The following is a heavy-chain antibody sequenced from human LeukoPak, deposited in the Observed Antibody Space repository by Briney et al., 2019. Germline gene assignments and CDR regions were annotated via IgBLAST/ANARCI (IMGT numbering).Heavy chain of an antibody. Sequence: PGGSLRLTCVASGFTFSSYWMHWVRQDPRKGLVWVSRINGDGRNINYADSVKGRFTISRDNSKNTLYLQMNSLRAEDTAVYYCARDDYYDSSGQGVLAFDIWGQGTMVTVSS. CDR2: INGDGRNI. V-gene: IGHV3-74*01. D-gene: IGHD3-22*01. J-gene: IGHJ3*02. CDR3: ARDDYYDSSGQGVLAFDI. CDR1: GFTFSSYW.